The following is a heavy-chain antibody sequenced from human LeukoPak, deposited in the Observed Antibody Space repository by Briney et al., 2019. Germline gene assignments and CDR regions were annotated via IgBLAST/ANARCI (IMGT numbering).Heavy chain of an antibody. D-gene: IGHD3-22*01. Sequence: ASVKVSCKASGYIFTSYTMHWVRQAPGQRLEWMGWINAGNGNTKYSQKFQGRVTITRDTSASTAYMELSSLRSEDTAVYCCASGLLPTYFDYWGQGTLVTVSS. V-gene: IGHV1-3*01. CDR3: ASGLLPTYFDY. CDR2: INAGNGNT. J-gene: IGHJ4*02. CDR1: GYIFTSYT.